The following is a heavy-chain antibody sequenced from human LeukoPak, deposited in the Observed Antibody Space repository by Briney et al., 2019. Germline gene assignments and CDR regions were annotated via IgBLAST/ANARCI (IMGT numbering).Heavy chain of an antibody. J-gene: IGHJ4*02. Sequence: GGSLRLSCAASGFTFDDYAIHWVRQAPGKGLERVSGISWNSGNIGYADSVKGRFTISRDNAKNSLYLQMNSLRAEDTALYYCAKVRAAAGTFYFDYWGQGTLVTVSS. CDR1: GFTFDDYA. D-gene: IGHD6-13*01. V-gene: IGHV3-9*01. CDR2: ISWNSGNI. CDR3: AKVRAAAGTFYFDY.